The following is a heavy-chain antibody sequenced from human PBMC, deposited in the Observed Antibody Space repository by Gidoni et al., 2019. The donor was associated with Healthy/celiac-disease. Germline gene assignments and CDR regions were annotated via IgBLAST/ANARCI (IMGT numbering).Heavy chain of an antibody. CDR1: GFTFSSYA. CDR3: AKDPTYDGGY. J-gene: IGHJ4*02. V-gene: IGHV3-23*01. D-gene: IGHD3-3*01. Sequence: VRLLASGGVLVQPAGFLRLSCAASGFTFSSYAMSWVLQAPGKGLEWVSAISGSGGSTYYADSVKGRFTISRDNSKNTLYLQMNSLRAEDTAVYYCAKDPTYDGGYWGQGTLVTVSS. CDR2: ISGSGGST.